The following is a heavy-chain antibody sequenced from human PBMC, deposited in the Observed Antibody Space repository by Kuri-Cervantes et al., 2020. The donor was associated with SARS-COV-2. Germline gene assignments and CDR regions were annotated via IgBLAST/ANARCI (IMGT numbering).Heavy chain of an antibody. Sequence: SQTLSLTCAVYGGSFSGYYWSSIRQPPGKGLEWIGEINHSGSTNYNPSLKSRVTISVDTSKNQFSLKLSSVTAADTAVYYCARHRGADRFEEFTEVWGQGTTVTVSS. D-gene: IGHD3-10*01. V-gene: IGHV4-34*01. J-gene: IGHJ6*02. CDR2: INHSGST. CDR3: ARHRGADRFEEFTEV. CDR1: GGSFSGYY.